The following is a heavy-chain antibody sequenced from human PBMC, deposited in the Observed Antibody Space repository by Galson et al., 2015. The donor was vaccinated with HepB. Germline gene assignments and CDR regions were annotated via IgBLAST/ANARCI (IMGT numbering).Heavy chain of an antibody. D-gene: IGHD6-13*01. Sequence: SLRLSCAASGFTFSSYSMNWVRQAPGKGLEWVSSISSSSSYIYYADSVKGRFTISRDNAKNSLYLQMNSLRAEDTAVYYCARDEAGYSSSWYPLYYYYYGMDVWGQGTTVTVSS. CDR2: ISSSSSYI. CDR3: ARDEAGYSSSWYPLYYYYYGMDV. CDR1: GFTFSSYS. V-gene: IGHV3-21*01. J-gene: IGHJ6*02.